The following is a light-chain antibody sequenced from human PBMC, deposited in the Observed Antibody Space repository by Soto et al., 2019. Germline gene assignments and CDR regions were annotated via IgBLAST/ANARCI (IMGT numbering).Light chain of an antibody. V-gene: IGLV2-14*03. CDR3: SSYTTSNTRQIV. CDR1: SSDVGGYNY. Sequence: QSALTQPASVSGSPGQSITISCTGTSSDVGGYNYVSWYQHHPGKAPKLMIFDVSNRPSGVSNRFSGSKPGNTASPTISGLQPEDEADYYCSSYTTSNTRQIVFGTGTKVTGL. J-gene: IGLJ1*01. CDR2: DVS.